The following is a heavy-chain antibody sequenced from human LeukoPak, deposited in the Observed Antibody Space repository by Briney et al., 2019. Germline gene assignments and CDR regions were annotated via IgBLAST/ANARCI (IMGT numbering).Heavy chain of an antibody. CDR2: INHSGST. CDR1: VGSFSGSN. J-gene: IGHJ4*02. V-gene: IGHV4-34*01. CDR3: ARPARNYYGSGSYNY. Sequence: SETLSLTCAVYVGSFSGSNWRWFRKPPGKGLEWIGEINHSGSTNYNPSLKSRVTISVDTSKNQFSLKLSSVTAADTAVYYCARPARNYYGSGSYNYWGQGTLVTVSS. D-gene: IGHD3-10*01.